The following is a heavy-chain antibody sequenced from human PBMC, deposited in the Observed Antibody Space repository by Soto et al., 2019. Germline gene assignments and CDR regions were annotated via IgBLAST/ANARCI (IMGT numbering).Heavy chain of an antibody. V-gene: IGHV1-3*01. Sequence: GASVKVSCKASGYTFTNYAIHWVRQAPGQRLEWMGWINAGNGNTKYSEKFQGRVTITRDTFASTAYMEVSSLRSEDTAVYYCARDPPPMDVWGQGTTVTVSS. CDR2: INAGNGNT. CDR3: ARDPPPMDV. J-gene: IGHJ6*02. CDR1: GYTFTNYA.